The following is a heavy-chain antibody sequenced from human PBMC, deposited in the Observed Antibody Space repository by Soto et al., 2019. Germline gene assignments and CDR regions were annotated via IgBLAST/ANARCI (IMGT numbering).Heavy chain of an antibody. Sequence: QVQLVQSGGEVKRPGASVKVSCKTSGYTFSNYGITWVRQAPGQPLEWLVWISLYSDATNYAQKFQGRVSMTTDTSTTTAYMELRSLRSDDTAVYYCARVVPGAEAWFGPWGQGTLVTVSS. CDR2: ISLYSDAT. CDR3: ARVVPGAEAWFGP. CDR1: GYTFSNYG. D-gene: IGHD2-2*01. J-gene: IGHJ5*02. V-gene: IGHV1-18*01.